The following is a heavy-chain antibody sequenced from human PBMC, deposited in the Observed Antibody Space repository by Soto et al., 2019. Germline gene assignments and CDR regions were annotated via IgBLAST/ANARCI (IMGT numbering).Heavy chain of an antibody. D-gene: IGHD4-17*01. J-gene: IGHJ4*02. CDR2: KYYSGST. V-gene: IGHV4-59*01. CDR1: GGSISSYY. CDR3: ARAYGDYVFDY. Sequence: TLSLTCTVSGGSISSYYWSWIRQPPGKGLEWIGYKYYSGSTNYNPSLKSRNTISVDTSKNQFSLKLSSVTAADTAVYYCARAYGDYVFDYWGQGTLVTVSS.